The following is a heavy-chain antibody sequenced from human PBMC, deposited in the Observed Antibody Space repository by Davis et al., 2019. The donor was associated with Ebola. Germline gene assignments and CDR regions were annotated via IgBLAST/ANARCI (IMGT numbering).Heavy chain of an antibody. CDR1: GFTFSRHW. CDR3: ASRMTTALS. CDR2: IKYDGSEK. V-gene: IGHV3-7*03. Sequence: GESLKTFCVASGFTFSRHWMPWVRQAPGKGLEWVANIKYDGSEKDYVDSVKGRFTISRDNAKNSLYLYMNSLRVEDTAVYYCASRMTTALSWGQGTTVTVSS. D-gene: IGHD4-11*01. J-gene: IGHJ6*02.